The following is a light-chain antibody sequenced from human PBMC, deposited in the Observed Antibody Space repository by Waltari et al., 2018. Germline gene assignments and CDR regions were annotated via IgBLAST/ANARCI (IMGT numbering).Light chain of an antibody. Sequence: EIVLTQSPATLSLSPGERVTLSCRASQSVSSNLAWYQQKPGQAPRLLIYDASTRATGIPARFSGSGSGTDFTLTISSLEPEDFAVYYCQQRSNWPRGFGGGTKVEIK. CDR1: QSVSSN. J-gene: IGKJ4*01. V-gene: IGKV3-11*01. CDR3: QQRSNWPRG. CDR2: DAS.